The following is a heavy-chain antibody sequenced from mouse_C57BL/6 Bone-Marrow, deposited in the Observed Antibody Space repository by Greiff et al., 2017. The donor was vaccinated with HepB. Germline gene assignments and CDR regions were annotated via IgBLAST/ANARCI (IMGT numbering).Heavy chain of an antibody. CDR2: INYDGSST. Sequence: EVHLVESEGGLVQPGSSMKLSCTASGFTFSDYYMAWVRQVPEKGLEWVANINYDGSSTYYLDSLKSRFIISRDNAKNILYLQMSSLKSEDTATYYCARAGTRGYFDVWGTGTTVTVSS. CDR3: ARAGTRGYFDV. D-gene: IGHD2-14*01. CDR1: GFTFSDYY. V-gene: IGHV5-16*01. J-gene: IGHJ1*03.